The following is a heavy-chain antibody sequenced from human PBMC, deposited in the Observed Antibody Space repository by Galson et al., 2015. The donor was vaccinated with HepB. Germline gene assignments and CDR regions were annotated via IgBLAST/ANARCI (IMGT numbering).Heavy chain of an antibody. CDR2: IKQDGSEK. CDR1: GFTFSSYW. D-gene: IGHD3-3*01. CDR3: ARDPQYYDFWSGYSLWGAHDAFDI. J-gene: IGHJ3*02. Sequence: SLRLSCAASGFTFSSYWMSWVRQAPGKGLEWVANIKQDGSEKYYVDSVKGRFTISRDNAKNSLYLQMNSLRAEDTAVYYCARDPQYYDFWSGYSLWGAHDAFDIWGQGTMVTVSS. V-gene: IGHV3-7*03.